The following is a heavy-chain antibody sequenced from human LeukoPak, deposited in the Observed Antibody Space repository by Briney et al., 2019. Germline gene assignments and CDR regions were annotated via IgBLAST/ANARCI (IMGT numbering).Heavy chain of an antibody. CDR1: GFTFSSYA. CDR2: ISGSGGST. CDR3: AKDLQLERTLVYYYMDV. D-gene: IGHD1-1*01. Sequence: PGGSLRLSCAASGFTFSSYAMSWVRQAPGKGLEWVSAISGSGGSTYYADSVKGRFTISRDNSKNTLYLQMNSLRAEDTAVYYCAKDLQLERTLVYYYMDVWGKGTTVTVSS. J-gene: IGHJ6*03. V-gene: IGHV3-23*01.